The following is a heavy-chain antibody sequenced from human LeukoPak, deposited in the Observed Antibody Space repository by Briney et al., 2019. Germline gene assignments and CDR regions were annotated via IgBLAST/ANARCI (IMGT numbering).Heavy chain of an antibody. D-gene: IGHD4-23*01. Sequence: SETLSLTCTVSGGSISSYYWSWIRQPPGKGLEWIGEINHSGSTNYNPSLKSRVTISVDTSKNQFSLKLSSVTAADTAVYYCARGKLRWGYDYWGQGTLVTVSS. CDR2: INHSGST. V-gene: IGHV4-34*01. CDR1: GGSISSYY. CDR3: ARGKLRWGYDY. J-gene: IGHJ4*02.